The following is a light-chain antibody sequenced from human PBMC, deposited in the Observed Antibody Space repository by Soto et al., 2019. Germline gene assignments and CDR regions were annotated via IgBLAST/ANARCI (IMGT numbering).Light chain of an antibody. CDR1: QTISSY. CDR3: QQSHGTAYT. CDR2: AAS. V-gene: IGKV1-39*01. J-gene: IGKJ2*01. Sequence: DIQMTQSPPSLSASVGDRVTITCRASQTISSYLNWYQQKPGKAPKLLIYAASTLQSGVPSRFSGGGSGTDFTLTISSLQPEEFATYYFQQSHGTAYTFGQRTKLESK.